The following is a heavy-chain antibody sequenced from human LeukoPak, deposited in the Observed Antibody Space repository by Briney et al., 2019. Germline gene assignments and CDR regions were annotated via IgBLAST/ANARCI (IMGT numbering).Heavy chain of an antibody. D-gene: IGHD5-24*01. V-gene: IGHV4-39*07. Sequence: SETLSLTCTVSGDSISRSNLHWGWIRQAPGKGLEWIGSVFHTGSTYYNPSLKSRVTISVDTSKNQFSLKLSSVTAADTAVYYCARDGWLQSSFDYWGQGTLVTVSS. CDR3: ARDGWLQSSFDY. CDR2: VFHTGST. CDR1: GDSISRSNLH. J-gene: IGHJ4*02.